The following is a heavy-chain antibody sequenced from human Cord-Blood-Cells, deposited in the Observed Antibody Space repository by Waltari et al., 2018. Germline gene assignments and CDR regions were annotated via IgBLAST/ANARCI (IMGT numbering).Heavy chain of an antibody. Sequence: QVQLVQSGAEVKKPGSSVTVSCKASGGTFSSYAISWVRQAPGPGLEWMGGIIPIFGTANYAQKFQGRVTITADESTSTAYMELSSLRSEDTAVYYCANVDIVATGPYYYYGMDVWGQGTTVTVSS. D-gene: IGHD5-12*01. CDR3: ANVDIVATGPYYYYGMDV. CDR2: IIPIFGTA. V-gene: IGHV1-69*01. J-gene: IGHJ6*02. CDR1: GGTFSSYA.